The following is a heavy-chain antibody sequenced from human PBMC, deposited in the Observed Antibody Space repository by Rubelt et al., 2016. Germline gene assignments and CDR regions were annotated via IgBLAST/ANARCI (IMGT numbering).Heavy chain of an antibody. CDR1: GGTFSSYA. D-gene: IGHD3-10*01. Sequence: QVQLVQSGAEVKKPGSSVKVSCKASGGTFSSYAISWVRQAPGQGLEWMGRVIPILGIANYAQKFQARVPITAAKSTSTGDRGLGSLRSEDTAVYYCARDPGQRGNDYWGQGTLVTVSS. V-gene: IGHV1-69*04. CDR2: VIPILGIA. CDR3: ARDPGQRGNDY. J-gene: IGHJ4*02.